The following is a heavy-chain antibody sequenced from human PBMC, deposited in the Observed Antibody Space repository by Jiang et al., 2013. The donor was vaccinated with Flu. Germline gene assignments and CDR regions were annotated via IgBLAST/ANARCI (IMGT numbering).Heavy chain of an antibody. J-gene: IGHJ3*02. Sequence: LLKPSETLSLTCTVSGGSISSYYWSWIRQPPGKGLEWIGYIYYSGSTNYNPSLKSRVTISVDTSKNQFSLKLSSVTAADTAVYYCARDGGKYCSGGSCRDAFDIWGQGTMVTVSS. CDR1: GGSISSYY. V-gene: IGHV4-59*01. CDR3: ARDGGKYCSGGSCRDAFDI. CDR2: IYYSGST. D-gene: IGHD2-15*01.